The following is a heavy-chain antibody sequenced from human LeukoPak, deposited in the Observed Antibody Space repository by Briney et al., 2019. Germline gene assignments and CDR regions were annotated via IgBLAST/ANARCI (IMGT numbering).Heavy chain of an antibody. CDR3: ARDVIVGATNDY. V-gene: IGHV1-18*01. CDR2: ISGYNGNT. Sequence: ASVKVSCKASGYTFTSYGISWVRQAPEQGLEWMGWISGYNGNTNYAQKLQGRVTMTTDTSTSTAFMELRSLRSDDTAVYYCARDVIVGATNDYWGQGTLVTVSS. CDR1: GYTFTSYG. J-gene: IGHJ4*02. D-gene: IGHD1-26*01.